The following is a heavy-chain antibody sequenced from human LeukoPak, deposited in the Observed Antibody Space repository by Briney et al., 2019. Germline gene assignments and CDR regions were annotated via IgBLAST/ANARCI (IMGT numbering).Heavy chain of an antibody. V-gene: IGHV1-2*02. D-gene: IGHD1-26*01. J-gene: IGHJ6*03. CDR2: INPNSGGT. CDR1: GYTFTGYY. Sequence: ASVKVSCKASGYTFTGYYMHWVRQAPGQGLEWMGWINPNSGGTNYAQKFQGRVTMTRDTSISTAYMELSRLRSDDTAVYYCARAKWELSTSESPYYYYMDVWGKGTTVTVSS. CDR3: ARAKWELSTSESPYYYYMDV.